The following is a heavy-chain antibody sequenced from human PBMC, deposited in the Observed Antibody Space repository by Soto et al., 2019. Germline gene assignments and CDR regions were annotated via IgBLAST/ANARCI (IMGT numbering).Heavy chain of an antibody. V-gene: IGHV3-23*01. J-gene: IGHJ5*02. D-gene: IGHD3-22*01. Sequence: EVQLLESGGGLVQPGGSLRLSCAASGFTFSNYAMSWVRQAPGKGLEWVSAISGSGGSTYYAVSVKGRFTISRDNSKNMLYVQMSSLRAEDTAVYYCAKDRRYYDGSGYYLNWFDPWGQGTLVTVSS. CDR3: AKDRRYYDGSGYYLNWFDP. CDR2: ISGSGGST. CDR1: GFTFSNYA.